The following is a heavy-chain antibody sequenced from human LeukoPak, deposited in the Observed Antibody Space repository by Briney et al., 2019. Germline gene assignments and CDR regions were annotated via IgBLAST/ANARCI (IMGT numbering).Heavy chain of an antibody. CDR2: IYYSGST. CDR3: ARDGYGLLAFDI. J-gene: IGHJ3*02. CDR1: GGSISSYY. V-gene: IGHV4-59*01. Sequence: RPSETLSLTCTVSGGSISSYYWSWIRQPPGKGLGWIGYIYYSGSTNYNPSLKSRVTISVDTSKNQFSLKLSSVTAADTAVYYCARDGYGLLAFDIWGQGTMVTVSS. D-gene: IGHD2-2*03.